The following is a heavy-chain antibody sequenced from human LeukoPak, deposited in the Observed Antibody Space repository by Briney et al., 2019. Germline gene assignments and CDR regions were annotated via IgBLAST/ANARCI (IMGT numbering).Heavy chain of an antibody. V-gene: IGHV3-23*01. D-gene: IGHD4-11*01. CDR3: ARGARLQPMGEF. J-gene: IGHJ4*02. CDR1: GFTFSNYA. Sequence: GGSLRLSCSASGFTFSNYAMNWVRQAPGKGLEWVSAIGGSGGSSYYADSVKGRVTISRDNSKNTLYLQMNSLRVEDTALYYCARGARLQPMGEFWGRGTLVTVSS. CDR2: IGGSGGSS.